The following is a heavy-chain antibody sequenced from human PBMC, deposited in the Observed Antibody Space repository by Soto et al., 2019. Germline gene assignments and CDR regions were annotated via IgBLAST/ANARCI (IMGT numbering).Heavy chain of an antibody. D-gene: IGHD3-10*01. CDR2: ISAYNGNT. J-gene: IGHJ4*02. V-gene: IGHV1-18*01. Sequence: QVQLVQSGAEVKKPGASVKVSCKTSGYTFTNFGLSWVRQAPGQGLEWMGWISAYNGNTNYAQNFPGRVTMTTDTSTSPAQQELRCLRSGGKDLSHCARGRSQVGYWGEGTLVTVSS. CDR3: ARGRSQVGY. CDR1: GYTFTNFG.